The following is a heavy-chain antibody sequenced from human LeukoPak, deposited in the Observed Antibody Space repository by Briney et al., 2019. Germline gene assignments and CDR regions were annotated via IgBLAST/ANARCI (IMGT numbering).Heavy chain of an antibody. J-gene: IGHJ3*02. CDR1: GGSISSYY. CDR3: ARDPSIAARVAFDI. Sequence: PSETLSLTCTVSGGSISSYYWSWIRQPAGKGLEWIGRIYTSGSTNYNPSLKSRVTISVDTSKNQFSLKLSSVTAADTAVYYCARDPSIAARVAFDIWGQGTMVTVSS. V-gene: IGHV4-4*07. CDR2: IYTSGST. D-gene: IGHD6-6*01.